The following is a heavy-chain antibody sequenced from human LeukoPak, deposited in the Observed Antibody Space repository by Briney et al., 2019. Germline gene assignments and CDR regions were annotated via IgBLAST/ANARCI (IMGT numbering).Heavy chain of an antibody. CDR3: AKGSSGWYGGNWFDP. V-gene: IGHV3-23*01. D-gene: IGHD6-19*01. CDR1: GFTFSSYA. CDR2: ISGSGGNT. J-gene: IGHJ5*02. Sequence: GGSLRLSCAASGFTFSSYAMSWVRQAPGKGLEWVSAISGSGGNTYYADSVKGRFTISRDNSKNTLYLQMNSLRAEDTAVYYCAKGSSGWYGGNWFDPWGQGTLVTVSS.